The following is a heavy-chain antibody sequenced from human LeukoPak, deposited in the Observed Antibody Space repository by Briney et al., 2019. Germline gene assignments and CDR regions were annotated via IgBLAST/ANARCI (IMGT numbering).Heavy chain of an antibody. J-gene: IGHJ4*02. Sequence: ASVKVSCKASGDTFTSYGISWVRQAPGQGLEWMGWISAYNGNTNYAQKLQGRVTMTTDTSTSTAYMELRSLRSDDTAVYYCAMGHDYGDRSDYWGQGTLVTVSS. CDR1: GDTFTSYG. V-gene: IGHV1-18*01. CDR3: AMGHDYGDRSDY. D-gene: IGHD4-17*01. CDR2: ISAYNGNT.